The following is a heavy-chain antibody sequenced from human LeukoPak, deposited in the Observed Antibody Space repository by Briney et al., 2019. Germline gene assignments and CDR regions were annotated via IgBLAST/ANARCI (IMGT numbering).Heavy chain of an antibody. V-gene: IGHV4-39*01. Sequence: SEALSLTCTVSGCSISSSSYSWGWIRQPPGKGLDSIGSIYYSGSTYYNPSLNIRVTISVDTSKNQFSLKLSSVTAAATAVYYCARRDIADENWGQGTLVTVSS. J-gene: IGHJ4*02. CDR3: ARRDIADEN. CDR1: GCSISSSSYS. D-gene: IGHD6-13*01. CDR2: IYYSGST.